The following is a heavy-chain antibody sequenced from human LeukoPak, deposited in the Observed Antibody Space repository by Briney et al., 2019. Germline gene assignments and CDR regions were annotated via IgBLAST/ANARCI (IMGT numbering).Heavy chain of an antibody. V-gene: IGHV4-39*01. Sequence: PSETLSLTCTVSGGSISSSSHYWGWIRQPPGKGLEWIASIHYSGGSNYNPSLKSRVTISVDMSKNQVSLKVRSVTAADTAVYYCAKHESLIAFDIWGQGTMVTVSS. CDR2: IHYSGGS. CDR1: GGSISSSSHY. CDR3: AKHESLIAFDI. J-gene: IGHJ3*02.